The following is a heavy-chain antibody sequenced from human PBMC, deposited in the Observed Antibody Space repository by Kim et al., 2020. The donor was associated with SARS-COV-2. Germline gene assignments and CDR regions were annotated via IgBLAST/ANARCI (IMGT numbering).Heavy chain of an antibody. CDR1: GGSISSSSYY. CDR3: ARGPNSGSYFGY. V-gene: IGHV4-39*07. D-gene: IGHD1-26*01. J-gene: IGHJ4*02. CDR2: IYYSGST. Sequence: SETLSLTCTVSGGSISSSSYYWGWIRQPPGKGLEWIGSIYYSGSTYYNPSLKSRVTISVDTSKNQFSLKLSSVTAADTAVYYCARGPNSGSYFGYWGQGTLVTVSS.